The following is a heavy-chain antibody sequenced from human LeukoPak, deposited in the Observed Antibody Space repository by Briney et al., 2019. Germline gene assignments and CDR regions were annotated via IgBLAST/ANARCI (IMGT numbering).Heavy chain of an antibody. CDR2: ISSSGSTI. J-gene: IGHJ4*02. D-gene: IGHD3-22*01. CDR1: GFTFSSYE. V-gene: IGHV3-48*03. Sequence: PGGSLRLSCAAYGFTFSSYEMNWVRQAPGKGLEWVSYISSSGSTIYYADSVRGRFTISRDNAKNSLYLQMNSLRAEDTAVYYCARGDYYDSSGYYYGFDYWGQGTLVTVSS. CDR3: ARGDYYDSSGYYYGFDY.